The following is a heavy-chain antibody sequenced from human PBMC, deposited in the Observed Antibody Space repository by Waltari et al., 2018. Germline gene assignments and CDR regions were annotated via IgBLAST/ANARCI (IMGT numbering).Heavy chain of an antibody. CDR3: ARPRLGYSGGYYFDY. Sequence: QLQLQESSPGLVKPSETLSLTCTVSGGSITSSSYYWGWIRQPPGKGLEWIGSIYYSGSTYYNPSLKSRLTISIDTSKNQFYLKVGSVTAADTAVYYCARPRLGYSGGYYFDYWGQGTLVTVSS. D-gene: IGHD1-26*01. V-gene: IGHV4-39*01. CDR2: IYYSGST. J-gene: IGHJ4*02. CDR1: GGSITSSSYY.